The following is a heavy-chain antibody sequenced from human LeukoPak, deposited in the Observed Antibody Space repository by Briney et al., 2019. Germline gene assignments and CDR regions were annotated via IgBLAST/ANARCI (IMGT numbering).Heavy chain of an antibody. CDR3: VRNGAYRLDD. J-gene: IGHJ4*02. V-gene: IGHV4-4*02. D-gene: IGHD1-1*01. CDR1: GGSISSGYW. CDR2: IFNSGRT. Sequence: PSETLSLTCAVSGGSISSGYWRSWVRQPPGKALEWIGEIFNSGRTNYNPSLRSRVALSEDNSKNQFSLRLTSVTAADTAVYYCVRNGAYRLDDWGPGRLVTVSS.